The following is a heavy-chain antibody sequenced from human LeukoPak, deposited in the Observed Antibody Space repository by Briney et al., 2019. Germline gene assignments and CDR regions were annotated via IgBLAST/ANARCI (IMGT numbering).Heavy chain of an antibody. CDR3: ARGRREKSSTSCFDY. CDR2: INPSGGST. CDR1: GYTFTSYY. J-gene: IGHJ4*02. D-gene: IGHD2-2*01. Sequence: ASVKVSCKASGYTFTSYYIHWVRQAPGQGLEWMGIINPSGGSTSYARKFQGRVTTTRDTSTSTVYMELSSLRSEDTAVYYCARGRREKSSTSCFDYWGQGTLVTVSS. V-gene: IGHV1-46*01.